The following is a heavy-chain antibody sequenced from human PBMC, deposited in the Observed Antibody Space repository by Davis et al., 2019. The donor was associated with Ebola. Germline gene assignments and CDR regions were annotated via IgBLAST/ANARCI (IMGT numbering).Heavy chain of an antibody. CDR1: GASISSRSNY. D-gene: IGHD2-15*01. CDR2: IYYSGST. V-gene: IGHV4-39*01. J-gene: IGHJ4*02. CDR3: VGLTEYGGSFHY. Sequence: SETLSLTCSVSGASISSRSNYWGWIRQPPGKGLEWIGTIYYSGSTYYNPSLKSRVTILVDTFKNQFALKLTSVTAADTAVYYCVGLTEYGGSFHYWGQGTLVTVSS.